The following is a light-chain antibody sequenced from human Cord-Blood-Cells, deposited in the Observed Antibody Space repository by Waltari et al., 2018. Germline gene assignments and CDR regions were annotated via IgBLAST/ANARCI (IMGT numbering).Light chain of an antibody. V-gene: IGLV1-40*01. CDR3: QSYDSSLSGYV. CDR1: SSHIGAGSD. J-gene: IGLJ1*01. CDR2: GNS. Sequence: QSVLTQPPSVSGAPGQRVTISCPGSSSHIGAGSDLHWYQQLPGTAPKLLIYGNSNRPSGVPDRFSGSKSGTSASLAITGLQAEDEADYYCQSYDSSLSGYVFGTGTKVTVL.